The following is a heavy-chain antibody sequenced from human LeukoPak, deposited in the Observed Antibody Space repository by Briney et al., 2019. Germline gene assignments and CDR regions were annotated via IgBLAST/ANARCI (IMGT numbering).Heavy chain of an antibody. CDR3: ARAKYCSGGSCYDDY. CDR1: GGSISSGGYY. Sequence: SETLSLTCTVSGGSISSGGYYWSWIRQPPGKGLEWIGCIYHSGSTYYNPSLKSRVTISVDRSKNQFSLKLSSVTAADTAVYYCARAKYCSGGSCYDDYWGQGTLVTVSS. V-gene: IGHV4-30-2*01. D-gene: IGHD2-15*01. J-gene: IGHJ4*02. CDR2: IYHSGST.